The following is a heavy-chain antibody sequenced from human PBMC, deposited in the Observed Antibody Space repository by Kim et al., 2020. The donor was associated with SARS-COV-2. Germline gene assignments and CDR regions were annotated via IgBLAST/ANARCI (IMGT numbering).Heavy chain of an antibody. D-gene: IGHD6-19*01. CDR2: RT. Sequence: RTNHNPSLKSRVTISVDTSKTQYSLQLSSVTAADTAVYYCARYSSGWFFDYWGQGTLVTVSS. J-gene: IGHJ4*02. V-gene: IGHV4-59*01. CDR3: ARYSSGWFFDY.